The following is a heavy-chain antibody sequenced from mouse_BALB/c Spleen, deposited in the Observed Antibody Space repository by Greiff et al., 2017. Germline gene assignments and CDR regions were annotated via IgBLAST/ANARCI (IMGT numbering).Heavy chain of an antibody. V-gene: IGHV3-1*02. Sequence: DVQLQESGPDLVKPSQSLSLTCTVTNYSITSGYSWHWIRQFPGNKLEWMGYIHYSGSTNYNPFLKSRISITRDTSKNQFFLQLNSVTTEDTATYYCAREDITNYAMDYWGQGTSVTVSS. CDR1: NYSITSGYS. J-gene: IGHJ4*01. CDR3: AREDITNYAMDY. CDR2: IHYSGST. D-gene: IGHD1-2*01.